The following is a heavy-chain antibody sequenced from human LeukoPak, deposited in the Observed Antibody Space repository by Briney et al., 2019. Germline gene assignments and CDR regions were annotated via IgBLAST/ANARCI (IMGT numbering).Heavy chain of an antibody. CDR1: GYSFTSHW. J-gene: IGHJ5*02. CDR3: ARHPIAAGGAYNWFDP. Sequence: GESLQISCKGSGYGSGYSFTSHWIAWARQMPGKGLEWMGIIYPRDSNTIYSPSFQGQATISVDTSINTPYLQWISLKASDTAMYYCARHPIAAGGAYNWFDPWGQGTLVTVSS. CDR2: IYPRDSNT. D-gene: IGHD6-13*01. V-gene: IGHV5-51*01.